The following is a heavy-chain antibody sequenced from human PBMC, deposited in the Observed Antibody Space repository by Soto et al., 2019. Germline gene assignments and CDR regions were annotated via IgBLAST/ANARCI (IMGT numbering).Heavy chain of an antibody. J-gene: IGHJ4*02. CDR2: INQNGGAM. D-gene: IGHD1-1*01. Sequence: GGSLRLSCAASGFTFINYWMTWVRQAPGKGLEWVASINQNGGAMHYVDSVKGRFTVSRDNAKNSLYLQVNSLRAEDTAVFYCARVWNDGRFDYWGQGTLVTVSS. CDR3: ARVWNDGRFDY. CDR1: GFTFINYW. V-gene: IGHV3-7*01.